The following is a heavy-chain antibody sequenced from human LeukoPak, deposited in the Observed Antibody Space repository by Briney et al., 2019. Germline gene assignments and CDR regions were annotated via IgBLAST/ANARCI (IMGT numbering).Heavy chain of an antibody. J-gene: IGHJ4*02. CDR1: GGSFSGYY. D-gene: IGHD5-24*01. CDR2: MKPDGSES. Sequence: PSETLSLTCAVYGGSFSGYYWSWIRQAPGKGLEWVASMKPDGSESWYVDSVKGRFTISRDNSKNLLCLQLTSLRAEDTAVYYCAKVYRWLQVNFDYWGQGTLVTVSS. V-gene: IGHV3-7*03. CDR3: AKVYRWLQVNFDY.